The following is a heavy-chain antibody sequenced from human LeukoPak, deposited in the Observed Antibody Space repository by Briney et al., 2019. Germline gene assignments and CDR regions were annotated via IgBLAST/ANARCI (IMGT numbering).Heavy chain of an antibody. D-gene: IGHD3-22*01. Sequence: SETLSLTCTVSGGSISSYYWSWIRQPPGKGLEWIGYIYYSGSTNYNPSLKSRVTISVDTSKNQFSLKLSSVTAADTAVYYCARDPWASYYDSSGYPYWGQGTLVTVSS. CDR2: IYYSGST. J-gene: IGHJ4*02. CDR3: ARDPWASYYDSSGYPY. CDR1: GGSISSYY. V-gene: IGHV4-59*12.